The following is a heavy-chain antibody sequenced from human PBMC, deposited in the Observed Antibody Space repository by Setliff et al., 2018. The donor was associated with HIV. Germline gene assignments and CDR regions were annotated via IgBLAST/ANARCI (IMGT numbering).Heavy chain of an antibody. J-gene: IGHJ4*02. V-gene: IGHV3-23*01. D-gene: IGHD5-12*01. CDR3: AKDPRAAVATICDY. Sequence: GGSLRLSCAASGFTFSSYAMSWVRQAPGKGLEWVSAISGSGGSTYYADSVKGRFTISRDNSKNTLYLQMNSLRAEDTAVYYCAKDPRAAVATICDYWGQGTLVTGSS. CDR2: ISGSGGST. CDR1: GFTFSSYA.